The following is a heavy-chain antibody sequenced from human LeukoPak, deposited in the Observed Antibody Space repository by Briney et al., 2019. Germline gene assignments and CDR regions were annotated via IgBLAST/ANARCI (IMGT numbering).Heavy chain of an antibody. D-gene: IGHD1-26*01. CDR1: GFTFNSYS. J-gene: IGHJ3*02. V-gene: IGHV3-21*01. Sequence: NPGGSLRLSCAVSGFTFNSYSINWVRQAPGKGLEWVSSISSSSSYIYYADSVKGRFTISRDNAKNSLYLQMNSLRAEDTAVYYCARYSGSLGDAFDIWGQGTMVTVSS. CDR3: ARYSGSLGDAFDI. CDR2: ISSSSSYI.